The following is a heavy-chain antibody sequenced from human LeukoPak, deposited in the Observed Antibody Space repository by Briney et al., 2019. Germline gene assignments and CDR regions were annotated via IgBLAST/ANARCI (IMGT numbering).Heavy chain of an antibody. J-gene: IGHJ4*02. CDR1: GFTFSSYG. V-gene: IGHV3-30*18. Sequence: PGGSLRLSCAASGFTFSSYGMHWVRQAPGKGLEWVAVISYDGSNKYYADSVKGRFTISRDNSKNTLCLQMNSLRAEDTAVYYCAKDSGRDYGIDYWGQGTLVTVSS. CDR3: AKDSGRDYGIDY. D-gene: IGHD4-17*01. CDR2: ISYDGSNK.